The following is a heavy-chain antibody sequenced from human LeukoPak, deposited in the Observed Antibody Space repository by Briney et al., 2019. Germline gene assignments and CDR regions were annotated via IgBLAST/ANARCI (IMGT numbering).Heavy chain of an antibody. V-gene: IGHV3-23*01. CDR3: VKGGYDFVEVAYFDF. Sequence: GGSLRLSCAASGFSFNNYAMGWVRQAPGKGLEWVSIIIASSGSTFYADSVKGRFTISRDSSKNTLYLQMNSLRVEDTAVYYCVKGGYDFVEVAYFDFWGRGTLVTVSS. CDR2: IIASSGST. CDR1: GFSFNNYA. D-gene: IGHD5-12*01. J-gene: IGHJ4*02.